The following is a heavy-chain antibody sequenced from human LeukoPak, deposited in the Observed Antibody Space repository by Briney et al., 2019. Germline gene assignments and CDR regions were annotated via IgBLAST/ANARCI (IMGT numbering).Heavy chain of an antibody. J-gene: IGHJ4*02. D-gene: IGHD7-27*01. CDR1: GFTFNTYA. Sequence: PGRSLRLSCAASGFTFNTYAMHWVRQAPGKGLEWVAVISYDASNKFYADSVKGRFTISRDNSKNTPYLQMNSLRDEDTAVYYCARDANWGSTDYWGQGTLVIVSS. CDR2: ISYDASNK. V-gene: IGHV3-30*14. CDR3: ARDANWGSTDY.